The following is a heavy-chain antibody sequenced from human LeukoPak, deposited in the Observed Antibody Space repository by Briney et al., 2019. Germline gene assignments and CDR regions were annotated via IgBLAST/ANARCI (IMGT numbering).Heavy chain of an antibody. D-gene: IGHD3-9*01. Sequence: ASVKVSCKASGYTFSSYYMHWVRQAPGQGLEWMGIVHPNLGSTNYAQKFQDRVTMTTDTSTSTVYMELRSLRSEDTAVYYCARVPKGYDILTGYYNDYYFDYWGQGTLVTVSS. J-gene: IGHJ4*02. CDR3: ARVPKGYDILTGYYNDYYFDY. V-gene: IGHV1-46*01. CDR2: VHPNLGST. CDR1: GYTFSSYY.